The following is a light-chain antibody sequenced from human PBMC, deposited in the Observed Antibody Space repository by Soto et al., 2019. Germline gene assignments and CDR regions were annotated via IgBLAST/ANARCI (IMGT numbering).Light chain of an antibody. CDR1: STDVGGYDY. CDR3: TSYAGGNNG. J-gene: IGLJ1*01. Sequence: QSALTQPPSASGSPGQSVTISCTGTSTDVGGYDYVSWYQQHPGKVPKLMIYEVNKRPSGVPDRFSGSKSGNTASLTVSGLQPEDEADYCTSYAGGNNGFGTGTKVTVL. V-gene: IGLV2-8*01. CDR2: EVN.